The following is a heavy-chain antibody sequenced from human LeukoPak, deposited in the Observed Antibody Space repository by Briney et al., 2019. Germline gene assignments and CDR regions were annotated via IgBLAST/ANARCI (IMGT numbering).Heavy chain of an antibody. D-gene: IGHD6-6*01. Sequence: PSETLSLTCTVSGGSISNSHYFWGWIRQPPGKGLEWIGSIYDSGSTFYNPSLKSRVTISVDTSKNQFSLTLTSVTAADTAVYYCARDRSVGVLPAPPFDFWGQGTLVTVSS. V-gene: IGHV4-39*02. J-gene: IGHJ4*02. CDR1: GGSISNSHYF. CDR3: ARDRSVGVLPAPPFDF. CDR2: IYDSGST.